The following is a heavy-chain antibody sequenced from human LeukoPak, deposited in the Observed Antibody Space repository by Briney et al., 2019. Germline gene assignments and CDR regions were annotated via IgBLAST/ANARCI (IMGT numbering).Heavy chain of an antibody. Sequence: ASVKVSCKASGYTFTSYGISWVRQAPGQGLEWMGWISAYNGNTNYAQKLQGRVTMTTDTSTSTAYMDLRSLRSDDTAVYYCARDPPYRHYGMDVWGQGTTVTVSS. D-gene: IGHD2-2*01. J-gene: IGHJ6*02. CDR3: ARDPPYRHYGMDV. CDR1: GYTFTSYG. V-gene: IGHV1-18*01. CDR2: ISAYNGNT.